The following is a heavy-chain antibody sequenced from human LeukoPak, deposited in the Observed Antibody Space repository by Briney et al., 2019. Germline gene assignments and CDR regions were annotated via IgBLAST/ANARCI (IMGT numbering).Heavy chain of an antibody. D-gene: IGHD6-19*01. CDR2: IYHSGST. Sequence: SSGTLSLTCAVSGGPISSDIWWSWVRQPPGKGLEWIGEIYHSGSTNYNPSLKSRVTISVDKPKNQFSLKLSSMTAADTAVYFCARRDNSGWNYFDYWGQGTLVTVSS. CDR1: GGPISSDIW. V-gene: IGHV4-4*02. J-gene: IGHJ4*02. CDR3: ARRDNSGWNYFDY.